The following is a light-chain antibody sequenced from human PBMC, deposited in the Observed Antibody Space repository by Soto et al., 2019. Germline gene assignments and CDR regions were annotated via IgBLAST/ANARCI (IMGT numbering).Light chain of an antibody. CDR3: QQYGSSPWT. CDR1: QSVSSN. J-gene: IGKJ1*01. CDR2: GAS. V-gene: IGKV3-15*01. Sequence: EIVMTQSPATLSVSPGERATLSCRASQSVSSNLAWYQQKPGQAPRLLIYGASTRAPGIPARFSGSGSGTDFTLTISRLEPEDFAVYYCQQYGSSPWTFGQGTKVDI.